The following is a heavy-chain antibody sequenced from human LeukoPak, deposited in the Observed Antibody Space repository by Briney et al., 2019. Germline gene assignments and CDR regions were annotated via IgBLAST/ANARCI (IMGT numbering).Heavy chain of an antibody. D-gene: IGHD5-18*01. Sequence: ASVKVSCKASGYTFTSYDINWVRQATGQGLEWMGWMNPNSGNTGYAQKFQGRVTMTRNTSISTAYMELSSLRSEDTAVYYCARARRAGYSYGYVNYFDYWGQGTLVTVSS. V-gene: IGHV1-8*01. CDR1: GYTFTSYD. J-gene: IGHJ4*02. CDR3: ARARRAGYSYGYVNYFDY. CDR2: MNPNSGNT.